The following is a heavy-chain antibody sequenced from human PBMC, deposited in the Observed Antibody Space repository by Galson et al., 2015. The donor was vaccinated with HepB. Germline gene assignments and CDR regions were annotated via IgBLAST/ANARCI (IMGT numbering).Heavy chain of an antibody. J-gene: IGHJ4*02. V-gene: IGHV1-24*01. CDR1: GYTLTELS. D-gene: IGHD7-27*01. CDR2: FDPEDGET. Sequence: SVKVSCKVSGYTLTELSMHWVRQAPGKGLEWMGGFDPEDGETIYAQKFQGRVTMTEDTPADTAYMELSSLRSEDTAVYYCATLNWVALYFDYWGQGTLVTVSS. CDR3: ATLNWVALYFDY.